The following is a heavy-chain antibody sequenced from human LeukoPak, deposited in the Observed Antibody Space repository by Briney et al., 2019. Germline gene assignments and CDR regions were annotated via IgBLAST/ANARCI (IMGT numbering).Heavy chain of an antibody. CDR3: ARDLHPLSSSWVNWFDP. J-gene: IGHJ5*02. CDR2: ISSSGSTI. Sequence: GWSLRLSCAASGFTFSDYYMSWIRQAPGKGLEWVSYISSSGSTIYYADSVKGRFTISRDNAKNSLYLQMNSLRAEDTAVCYCARDLHPLSSSWVNWFDPWGQGTLVTVSS. D-gene: IGHD6-13*01. V-gene: IGHV3-11*01. CDR1: GFTFSDYY.